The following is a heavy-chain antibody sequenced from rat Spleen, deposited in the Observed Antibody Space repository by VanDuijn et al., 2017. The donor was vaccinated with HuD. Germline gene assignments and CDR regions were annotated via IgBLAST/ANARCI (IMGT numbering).Heavy chain of an antibody. CDR1: GFTFSDYY. V-gene: IGHV5-20*01. CDR3: TTYGGLRNWFAY. Sequence: EVQLVESDGGLVQPGRSLKLSCAASGFTFSDYYMAWVRQVPTKGLEWVATINYDGSGTYYRDSVKGRFTVSRDDAKSTLYLQMDSLRSEDTATYYCTTYGGLRNWFAYWGQGTLVTVSS. CDR2: INYDGSGT. D-gene: IGHD4-1*01. J-gene: IGHJ3*01.